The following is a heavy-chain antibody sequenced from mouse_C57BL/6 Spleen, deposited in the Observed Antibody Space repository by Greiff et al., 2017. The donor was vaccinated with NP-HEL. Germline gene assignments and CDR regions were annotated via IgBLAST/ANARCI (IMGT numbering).Heavy chain of an antibody. Sequence: VQLVESGPGLVQPSQSLSITCTVSGFSLTSYGVHWVRQSPGKGLEWLGVIWSGGSTDYNAAFISRLSISKDNSKSQVFFKMNSLQADDTAIYYCARMDGSPYYAMDYWGQGTSVTVSS. J-gene: IGHJ4*01. CDR3: ARMDGSPYYAMDY. V-gene: IGHV2-2*01. CDR1: GFSLTSYG. CDR2: IWSGGST. D-gene: IGHD1-1*01.